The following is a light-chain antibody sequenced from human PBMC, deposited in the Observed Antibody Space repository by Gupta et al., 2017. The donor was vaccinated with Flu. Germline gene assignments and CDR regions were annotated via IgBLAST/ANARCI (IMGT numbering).Light chain of an antibody. V-gene: IGLV1-44*01. Sequence: SSSNIGSNTVNWYHHLPGTAPKLLLYSNNQRPSGVPDRFSGSKSGTSASLAIRGLQSEDEADYYCSAWDDGLNGWVFGGGTKLTVL. CDR2: SNN. J-gene: IGLJ3*02. CDR3: SAWDDGLNGWV. CDR1: SSNIGSNT.